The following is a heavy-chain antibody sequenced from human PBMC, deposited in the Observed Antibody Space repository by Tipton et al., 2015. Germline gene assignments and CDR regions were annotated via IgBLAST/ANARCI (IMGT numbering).Heavy chain of an antibody. V-gene: IGHV4-61*08. J-gene: IGHJ5*02. Sequence: TLSLTCTVSGVSISTGGYSWSWIRQHPGKGLEWIGYVYYSGGTNYNPSLTSRVTISLDTSRNQFSLRLTSVTAADTAVYYCARSPLTSVVTSDWFDPWGQGTLLTVSS. CDR2: VYYSGGT. D-gene: IGHD4-23*01. CDR3: ARSPLTSVVTSDWFDP. CDR1: GVSISTGGYS.